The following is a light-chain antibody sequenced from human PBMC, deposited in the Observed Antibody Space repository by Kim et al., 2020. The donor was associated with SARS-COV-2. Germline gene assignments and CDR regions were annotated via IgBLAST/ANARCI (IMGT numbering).Light chain of an antibody. J-gene: IGKJ5*01. CDR3: QQYESYPIT. V-gene: IGKV1-5*03. CDR1: QSISSW. CDR2: KAS. Sequence: DIQMTQSPSTLSASVGDRVTITCRASQSISSWLAWYQQKPGKAPKLLIYKASNLESGVPSRFSGSESGAEFTLTISSLQPDDFATYYCQQYESYPITFGQGTRLEIK.